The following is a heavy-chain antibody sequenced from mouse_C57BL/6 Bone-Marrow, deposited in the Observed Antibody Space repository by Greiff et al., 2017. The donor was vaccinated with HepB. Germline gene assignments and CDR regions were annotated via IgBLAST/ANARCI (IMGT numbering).Heavy chain of an antibody. CDR1: GFNIKDDY. CDR3: TTDSNPFAY. Sequence: VQLQQSGAELVRPGASVKLSCTASGFNIKDDYMHWVKQRPEQGLEWIGWIDPENGDTEYASKFQGKATITADTSSHTAYLQLSSLTSEDTAVYYCTTDSNPFAYWGQGTLVTVSA. V-gene: IGHV14-4*01. J-gene: IGHJ3*01. D-gene: IGHD2-5*01. CDR2: IDPENGDT.